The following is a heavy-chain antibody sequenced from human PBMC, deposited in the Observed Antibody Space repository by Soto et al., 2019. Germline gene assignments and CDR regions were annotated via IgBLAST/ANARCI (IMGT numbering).Heavy chain of an antibody. CDR1: GYTFTSYG. CDR2: ISAYNGNT. D-gene: IGHD2-2*01. J-gene: IGHJ6*02. Sequence: QAQLVQSGAEVKKPGASVKVSCKASGYTFTSYGISWVRQAPGQGLEWMGWISAYNGNTNYAQKLQGRVTMTTDTSTSTAYMELRSLRSDDTAVYYCAGSIVVVPAALYRGAGYPHYYYGMDVWGQGTTVTVSS. CDR3: AGSIVVVPAALYRGAGYPHYYYGMDV. V-gene: IGHV1-18*01.